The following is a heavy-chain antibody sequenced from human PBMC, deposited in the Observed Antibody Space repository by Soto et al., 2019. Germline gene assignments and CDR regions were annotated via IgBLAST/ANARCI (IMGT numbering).Heavy chain of an antibody. Sequence: QVQLVQSGAEVKKPGSSVKVSCEASGGTFSGHAISWARQAPGQGPEWMGGLIPLFGTTQHAQIFHDRLTITADNSTSTASMELASLPFEDTAIYCCARGPNWGYRFDSWGQGTLVTASS. V-gene: IGHV1-69*06. CDR2: LIPLFGTT. CDR3: ARGPNWGYRFDS. D-gene: IGHD7-27*01. CDR1: GGTFSGHA. J-gene: IGHJ4*02.